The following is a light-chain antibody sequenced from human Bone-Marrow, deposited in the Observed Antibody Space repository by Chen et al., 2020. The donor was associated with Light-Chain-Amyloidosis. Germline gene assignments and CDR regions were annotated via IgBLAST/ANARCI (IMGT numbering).Light chain of an antibody. CDR2: RAS. V-gene: IGKV1-5*03. Sequence: DIQMTQSPSTLSASLGDSVTITCRASQSISIYLAWYQQKPGTAPNLLIYRASNLQTGFPSRFSGSGSGTEFTLTISGLQPDDFATYYCQQYNTDFRTFGQGTKVEIK. CDR3: QQYNTDFRT. J-gene: IGKJ1*01. CDR1: QSISIY.